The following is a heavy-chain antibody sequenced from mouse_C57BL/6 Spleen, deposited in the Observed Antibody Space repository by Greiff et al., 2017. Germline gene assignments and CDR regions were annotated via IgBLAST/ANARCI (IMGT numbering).Heavy chain of an antibody. CDR2: IDPSDSET. Sequence: QVHVKQPGAELVRPGSSVKLSCKASGYTFTSYWMHWVKQRPIQGLEWIGNIDPSDSETHYNQKFKDKATLTVDKSSSTAYMQLSSLTSEDSAVYYCARGNSDYWFAYWGQGTLVTVSA. J-gene: IGHJ3*01. CDR1: GYTFTSYW. V-gene: IGHV1-52*01. D-gene: IGHD2-12*01. CDR3: ARGNSDYWFAY.